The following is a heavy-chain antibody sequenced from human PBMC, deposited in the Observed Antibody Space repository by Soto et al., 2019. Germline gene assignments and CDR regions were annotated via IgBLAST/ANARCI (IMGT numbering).Heavy chain of an antibody. CDR3: ARFSSGWYYAFDI. Sequence: LSLTCAVSGGSISSSNWWSWVRQPPGKGLEWIGEIYHSGSTNYNPSLKSRVTISVDKSKNQFSLKLSSVTAADTAVYYCARFSSGWYYAFDIWGQGTMVTVSS. J-gene: IGHJ3*02. D-gene: IGHD6-19*01. V-gene: IGHV4-4*02. CDR2: IYHSGST. CDR1: GGSISSSNW.